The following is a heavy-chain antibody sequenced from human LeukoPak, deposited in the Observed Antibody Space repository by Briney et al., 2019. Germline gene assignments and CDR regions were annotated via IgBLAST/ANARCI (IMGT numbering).Heavy chain of an antibody. CDR2: IYYGGGT. CDR1: GDSISSSFYY. V-gene: IGHV4-39*07. J-gene: IGHJ6*03. CDR3: ARELGGAYGSGSSDYYYYMDV. D-gene: IGHD3-10*01. Sequence: SETLSLTCTVSGDSISSSFYYWGWIRQPPGKGLEWIGSIYYGGGTHYNPSLKSRATIFLDTSMNQFSLRLTSVTAADTAVYYCARELGGAYGSGSSDYYYYMDVWGKGTTVTVSS.